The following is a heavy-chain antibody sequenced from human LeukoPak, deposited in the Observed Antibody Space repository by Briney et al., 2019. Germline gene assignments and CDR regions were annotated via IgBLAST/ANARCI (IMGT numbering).Heavy chain of an antibody. CDR1: GFTFSDYY. CDR2: ISSSSSYI. D-gene: IGHD3-9*01. CDR3: ARRTNLDYDILTGYYNPRYFDY. Sequence: GGSLRLSCAASGFTFSDYYMSWIRQAPGKGLEWVSSISSSSSYIYYADSVKGRFTISRDNAKNSLYLQMNSLRAEDTAVYYCARRTNLDYDILTGYYNPRYFDYWGQGTLVTVSS. V-gene: IGHV3-11*06. J-gene: IGHJ4*02.